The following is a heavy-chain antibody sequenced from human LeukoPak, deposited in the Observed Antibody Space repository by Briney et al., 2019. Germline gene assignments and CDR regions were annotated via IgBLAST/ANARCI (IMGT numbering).Heavy chain of an antibody. CDR1: GFTFSSYE. D-gene: IGHD4-17*01. Sequence: GGSLRLSCAASGFTFSSYEMNWVRQAPGKGLEWVSYISSSGSTIHYADSVKGRFTISRDNAKNSLYLQMNSLRAEDTAVYYCARDASSDYGDYYYYMDVWGKGTTVTVSS. CDR3: ARDASSDYGDYYYYMDV. CDR2: ISSSGSTI. V-gene: IGHV3-48*03. J-gene: IGHJ6*03.